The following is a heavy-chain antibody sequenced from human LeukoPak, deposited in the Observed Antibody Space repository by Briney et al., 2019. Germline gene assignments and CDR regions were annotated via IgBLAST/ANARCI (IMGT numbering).Heavy chain of an antibody. J-gene: IGHJ5*02. V-gene: IGHV3-11*01. Sequence: GGSLRLSCAASGFTFSDYYMSWIRQAPGKGLEWVSYISISSTTMYYADSVKGRFTISRDDAKNSLYLQMNSLRAEDTAVYYCSRALYSSGYYVNLWGQGTLVTVSS. D-gene: IGHD6-19*01. CDR3: SRALYSSGYYVNL. CDR2: ISISSTTM. CDR1: GFTFSDYY.